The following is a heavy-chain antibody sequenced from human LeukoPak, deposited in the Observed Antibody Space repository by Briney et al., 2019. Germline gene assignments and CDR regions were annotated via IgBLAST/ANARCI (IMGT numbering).Heavy chain of an antibody. Sequence: GGSLRLSCAASGFTFSGSAMHWVRQASGKGQEWVGRIRSKANSYATAYAASVKGRFTISRDDSKNTAYLQMNSLKTEDTAVYYCTSWVAAIRDYFDYWGQGTLVTVSS. CDR2: IRSKANSYAT. J-gene: IGHJ4*02. D-gene: IGHD2-15*01. V-gene: IGHV3-73*01. CDR1: GFTFSGSA. CDR3: TSWVAAIRDYFDY.